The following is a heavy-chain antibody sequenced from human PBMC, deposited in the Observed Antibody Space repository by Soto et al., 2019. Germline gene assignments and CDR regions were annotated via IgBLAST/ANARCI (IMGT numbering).Heavy chain of an antibody. CDR2: TYYRSKWYN. Sequence: SQTLSITCVISGDIVSSNSAAWNWIRQSPSRGLEWLGRTYYRSKWYNDYAVSVKSRITINPDTSKNQFSLQLNSVTPEDTAVYYCARDLSHYDILTGYSYYYYGMDVWGQGTTVTVSS. D-gene: IGHD3-9*01. CDR1: GDIVSSNSAA. V-gene: IGHV6-1*01. J-gene: IGHJ6*02. CDR3: ARDLSHYDILTGYSYYYYGMDV.